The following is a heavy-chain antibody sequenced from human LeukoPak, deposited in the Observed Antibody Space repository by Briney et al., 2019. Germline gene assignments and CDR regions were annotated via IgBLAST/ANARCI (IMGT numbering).Heavy chain of an antibody. V-gene: IGHV3-74*01. J-gene: IGHJ4*02. CDR1: GFTFSSYS. CDR2: INSDGSST. D-gene: IGHD2-2*01. Sequence: GGSLRLSCAASGFTFSSYSMNWVRQAPGKGLVWVSRINSDGSSTTYADSVKGRFTISRDNAKNTLYLQMNSLRAEDTAVYYCAGEIRYQRDYWGQGTLVTVSS. CDR3: AGEIRYQRDY.